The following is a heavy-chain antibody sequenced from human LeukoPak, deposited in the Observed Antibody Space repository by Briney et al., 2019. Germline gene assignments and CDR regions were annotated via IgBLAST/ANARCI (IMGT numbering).Heavy chain of an antibody. J-gene: IGHJ4*02. D-gene: IGHD3-16*01. V-gene: IGHV1-2*02. CDR1: GYTFTGYY. Sequence: GASVKVSCTASGYTFTGYYMHWVRQAPGQGLEWMGWINPNSGGTNYAQKFQGRVTMTRDTSISTAYMELSRLRSDDTAVYYCARAPYDYVWGSYSGIDYWGQGTLVTVSS. CDR2: INPNSGGT. CDR3: ARAPYDYVWGSYSGIDY.